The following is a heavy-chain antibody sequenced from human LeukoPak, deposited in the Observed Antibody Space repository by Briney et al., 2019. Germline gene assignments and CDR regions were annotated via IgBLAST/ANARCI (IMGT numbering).Heavy chain of an antibody. V-gene: IGHV3-49*03. J-gene: IGHJ4*02. Sequence: GGSLRLSSTASGFTLPDASWCWFPPGPGKGLEIMSLTRKKTYGETTKYAACVTGRLATSRNAAKSIAYLQMKRLKTEDTALYYCVRGLHDYGDSNYYFDQWGQGTLVTVSS. CDR3: VRGLHDYGDSNYYFDQ. CDR2: TRKKTYGETT. CDR1: GFTLPDAS. D-gene: IGHD4-17*01.